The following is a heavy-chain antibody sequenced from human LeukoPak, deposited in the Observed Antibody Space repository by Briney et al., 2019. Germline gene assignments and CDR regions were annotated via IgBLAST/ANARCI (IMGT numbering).Heavy chain of an antibody. J-gene: IGHJ4*02. D-gene: IGHD6-13*01. Sequence: GGSLRLSCAASGFTFSSYAMSWVRQAPGKGLEWVSAISGSSASTYYADSVKGRFTISRDNSKNTLYLQMNSLRAEDTAVYYCAPSLAYFDYWSQGTLVTVSS. CDR3: APSLAYFDY. CDR1: GFTFSSYA. CDR2: ISGSSAST. V-gene: IGHV3-23*01.